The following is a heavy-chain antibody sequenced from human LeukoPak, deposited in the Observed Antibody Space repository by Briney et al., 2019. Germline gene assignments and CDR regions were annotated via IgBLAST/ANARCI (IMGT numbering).Heavy chain of an antibody. CDR3: AERITIFGVIDY. Sequence: GGSLRLSCAASGFTFSSYGMHWVRQAPGKGLEWVAVISYDGSNKYYADSVKGRFTISRDNAKNSLYLQMNSLRAEDTAVYYCAERITIFGVIDYWGQGTLVTVSS. J-gene: IGHJ4*02. CDR2: ISYDGSNK. V-gene: IGHV3-30*18. CDR1: GFTFSSYG. D-gene: IGHD3-3*01.